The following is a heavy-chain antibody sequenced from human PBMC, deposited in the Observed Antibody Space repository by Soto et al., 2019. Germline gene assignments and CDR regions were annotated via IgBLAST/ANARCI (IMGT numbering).Heavy chain of an antibody. Sequence: GESLKISCKGSGYSFTSYWVGWVRQMPGKGLEWMGILYPGDSDTRYSPSFQGQVTISADNSSSTAYLQWSSLKASGTAMYYCARQGKLRRSWPTNWFDYWGQGTLVTVSS. CDR2: LYPGDSDT. D-gene: IGHD6-13*01. CDR3: ARQGKLRRSWPTNWFDY. CDR1: GYSFTSYW. J-gene: IGHJ5*01. V-gene: IGHV5-51*01.